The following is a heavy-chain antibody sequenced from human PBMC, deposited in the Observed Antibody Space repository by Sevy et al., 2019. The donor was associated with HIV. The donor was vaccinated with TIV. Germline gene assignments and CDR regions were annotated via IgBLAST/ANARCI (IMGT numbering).Heavy chain of an antibody. CDR2: INHSGST. D-gene: IGHD3-16*02. V-gene: IGHV4-34*01. CDR3: ARHYYDYVWGSYRSANYFDY. CDR1: GGSFSGYY. Sequence: SETLSLTCAVYGGSFSGYYWSWIRQPPGKGLESIGEINHSGSTNYNPSLKSRVTISVDTSKNQFSLKLSSVTAADTAVYYCARHYYDYVWGSYRSANYFDYWGQGTLVTVSS. J-gene: IGHJ4*02.